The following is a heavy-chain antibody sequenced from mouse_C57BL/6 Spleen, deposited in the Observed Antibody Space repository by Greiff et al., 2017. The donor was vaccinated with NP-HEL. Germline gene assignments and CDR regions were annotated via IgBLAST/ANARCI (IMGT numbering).Heavy chain of an antibody. J-gene: IGHJ2*01. CDR2: IYPGDGDT. D-gene: IGHD3-1*01. CDR3: ARMGYAYFDY. CDR1: GYAFSSSW. V-gene: IGHV1-82*01. Sequence: QVQLQQSGPELVKPGASVKMSCKASGYAFSSSWMNWVKQRPGKGLEWIGRIYPGDGDTNYNGKLKGKATLTADKSSSTACMQLSSLTSEDSAVYFCARMGYAYFDYWGQGTTLTVSS.